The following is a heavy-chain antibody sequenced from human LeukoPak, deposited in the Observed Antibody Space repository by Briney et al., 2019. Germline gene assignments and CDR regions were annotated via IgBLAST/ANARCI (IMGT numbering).Heavy chain of an antibody. J-gene: IGHJ4*02. V-gene: IGHV4-39*01. D-gene: IGHD3-16*02. Sequence: SETPSLTCTVSGCSISSSNYYWGWIRQPPGNGLEWIGSLYYSGSTYYNPSLKSRATITVDTSNTPFSLKLSSVTAADTAVYYCASDFMITFGGVIAIRYYFDYRGQGNLVTVSS. CDR1: GCSISSSNYY. CDR3: ASDFMITFGGVIAIRYYFDY. CDR2: LYYSGST.